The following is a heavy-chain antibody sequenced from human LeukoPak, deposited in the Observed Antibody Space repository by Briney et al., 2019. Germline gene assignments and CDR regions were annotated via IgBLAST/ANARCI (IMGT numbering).Heavy chain of an antibody. CDR3: AKAPRGAVAAGYYFDY. Sequence: GGSLRLSCAASGFTFSSYSMNWVRQAPGKGLEWVSSISSSSSYIYYADSVKGRFTISRDNSKNTLYLQMNSLRAGDTAVYYCAKAPRGAVAAGYYFDYWGQGTLVTVSS. J-gene: IGHJ4*02. CDR1: GFTFSSYS. CDR2: ISSSSSYI. D-gene: IGHD2-15*01. V-gene: IGHV3-21*04.